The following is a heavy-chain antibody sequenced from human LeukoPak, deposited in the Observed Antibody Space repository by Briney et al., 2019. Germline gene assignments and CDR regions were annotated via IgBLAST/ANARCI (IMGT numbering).Heavy chain of an antibody. D-gene: IGHD3-10*02. V-gene: IGHV4-4*09. CDR1: GVSISSYY. CDR2: IYTSGST. Sequence: SETLSLTCTVSGVSISSYYWSWIRQPPGKGLEWIGYIYTSGSTNHSPSLKSRVTISVDTSKNQFSLKLSSVTAADTAVYYCARHVSTSESENFDYWGQGTLVTVSS. CDR3: ARHVSTSESENFDY. J-gene: IGHJ4*02.